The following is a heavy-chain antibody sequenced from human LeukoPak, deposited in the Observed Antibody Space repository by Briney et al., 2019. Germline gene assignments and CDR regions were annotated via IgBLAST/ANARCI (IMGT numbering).Heavy chain of an antibody. Sequence: GESLKISCKGSGYSFTSYWIGWVRQMPGKGLEWMGIIYPGDSDTRYSPSFQGQVTISADKSISTAYLQWSSPKASDTAMYYCARLHYYGSGSYYNGGNWFDPWGQGTLVTVSS. J-gene: IGHJ5*02. CDR2: IYPGDSDT. CDR3: ARLHYYGSGSYYNGGNWFDP. D-gene: IGHD3-10*01. V-gene: IGHV5-51*01. CDR1: GYSFTSYW.